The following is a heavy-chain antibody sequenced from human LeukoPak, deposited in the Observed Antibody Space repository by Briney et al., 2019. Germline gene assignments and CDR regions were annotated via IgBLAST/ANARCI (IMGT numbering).Heavy chain of an antibody. D-gene: IGHD3-10*01. CDR1: GGSISSGGYS. V-gene: IGHV4-30-2*01. CDR3: ARGSGNYFDY. Sequence: SETLSLTCAVSGGSISSGGYSWGWIRQPPGKGLECIGYIYHSGSTYYNPSLKSRVTISVDRSKNQFSLKLSSVTAADTAVYYCARGSGNYFDYWGQGTLVTVSS. CDR2: IYHSGST. J-gene: IGHJ4*02.